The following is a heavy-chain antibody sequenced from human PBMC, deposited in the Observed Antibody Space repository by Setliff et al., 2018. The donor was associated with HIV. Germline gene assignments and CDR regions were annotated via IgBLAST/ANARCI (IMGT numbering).Heavy chain of an antibody. D-gene: IGHD6-19*01. CDR3: ARDEEAVAPSAAFDS. Sequence: ASVKVSCKASGYSFTNYAISWVRQAPGQGLEWMGWISTYNGNTHYAQKLQGRVTMTPDTSTSTAYMELRSLRSDDTAVYYCARDEEAVAPSAAFDSWGKGTRVSV. CDR2: ISTYNGNT. CDR1: GYSFTNYA. J-gene: IGHJ3*02. V-gene: IGHV1-18*01.